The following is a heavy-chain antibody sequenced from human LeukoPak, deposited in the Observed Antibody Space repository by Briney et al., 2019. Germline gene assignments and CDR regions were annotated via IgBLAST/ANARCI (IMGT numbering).Heavy chain of an antibody. Sequence: SSETLSLTCTVSGGSISNYYWTWIRQPPGKGLEWIGYVFHSGITNYNPSLKSQVTISIDTSKNQFSLNMTSVTAAVTAVYYCARDVSRPPYYYMDVWGKGTTVIVSS. J-gene: IGHJ6*03. V-gene: IGHV4-59*01. CDR1: GGSISNYY. CDR3: ARDVSRPPYYYMDV. CDR2: VFHSGIT. D-gene: IGHD5/OR15-5a*01.